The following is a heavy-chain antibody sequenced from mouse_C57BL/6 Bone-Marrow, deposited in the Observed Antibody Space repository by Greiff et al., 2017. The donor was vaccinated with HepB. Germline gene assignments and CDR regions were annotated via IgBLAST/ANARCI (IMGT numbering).Heavy chain of an antibody. CDR3: ERYNYSNWFAY. D-gene: IGHD2-5*01. CDR1: GFTFSDYG. V-gene: IGHV5-17*01. J-gene: IGHJ3*01. Sequence: EVKLQESGGGLVKPGGSLKLSCAASGFTFSDYGMHWVRQAPEKGLEWVAYNSSGSSTIYYADTVQGRFTISRDNAKNTLFLQMTSLRSEDTAMYYCERYNYSNWFAYWGQGTLVTVSA. CDR2: NSSGSSTI.